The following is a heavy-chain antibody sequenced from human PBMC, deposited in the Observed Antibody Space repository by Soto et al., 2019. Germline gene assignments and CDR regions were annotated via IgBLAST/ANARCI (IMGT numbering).Heavy chain of an antibody. V-gene: IGHV1-69*08. D-gene: IGHD3-16*01. CDR3: ARDLRDYVFEGPNFDY. Sequence: QVQLVQSGAEVKKPGSSVKVSCKASGGTFSSYTISWVRQAPGQGLEWMGRIIPILGIANYAQKVQGRVTITADKSTSTAYMELSSLRSEDTAVYYCARDLRDYVFEGPNFDYWGQGTLVTVSS. J-gene: IGHJ4*02. CDR2: IIPILGIA. CDR1: GGTFSSYT.